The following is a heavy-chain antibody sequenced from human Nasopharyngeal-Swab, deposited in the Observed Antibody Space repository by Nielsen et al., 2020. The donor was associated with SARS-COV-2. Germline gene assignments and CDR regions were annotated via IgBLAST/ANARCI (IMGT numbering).Heavy chain of an antibody. CDR2: ISSSGSTI. CDR1: GFTFSDYY. Sequence: GGSMRLSCAASGFTFSDYYMSWISQAPGKGLEWVSYISSSGSTIYYADSVKGRFTISRDNAKNSLYLQMNSLRAEDTAVYYCARETYYYDSSGPAFDYWCQGTLVTVSS. CDR3: ARETYYYDSSGPAFDY. V-gene: IGHV3-11*01. D-gene: IGHD3-22*01. J-gene: IGHJ4*02.